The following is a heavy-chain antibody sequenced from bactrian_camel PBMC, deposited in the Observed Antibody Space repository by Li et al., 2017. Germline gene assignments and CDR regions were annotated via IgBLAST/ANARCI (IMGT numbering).Heavy chain of an antibody. V-gene: IGHV3S53*01. CDR2: VDIDDRT. D-gene: IGHD3*01. J-gene: IGHJ4*01. CDR3: AARGRHVIQGCPADWIEDGF. Sequence: HVQLVESGGGSVQAGGSLRLSCAASGVVISRLCMGWFRQAPGKERESIARVDIDDRTTFSESVKGRFTSSKDKARNTLLLQMNSLELEDTAIYYCAARGRHVIQGCPADWIEDGFWGQGTQVTVS. CDR1: GVVISRLC.